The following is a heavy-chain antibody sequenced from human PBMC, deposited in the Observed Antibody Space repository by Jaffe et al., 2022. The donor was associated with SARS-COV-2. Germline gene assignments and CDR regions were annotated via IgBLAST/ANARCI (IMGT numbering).Heavy chain of an antibody. Sequence: QVQLVQSGSELKKPGASVKVSCKASGYTFTSYAMNWVRQAPGQGLEWMGWINTNTGNPTYAQGFTGRFVFSLDTSVSTAYLQISSLKAEDTAVYYCARGGICSSTSCYVTASTSPPSWYYYGMDVWGQGTTVTVSS. CDR2: INTNTGNP. CDR1: GYTFTSYA. CDR3: ARGGICSSTSCYVTASTSPPSWYYYGMDV. V-gene: IGHV7-4-1*02. J-gene: IGHJ6*02. D-gene: IGHD2-2*01.